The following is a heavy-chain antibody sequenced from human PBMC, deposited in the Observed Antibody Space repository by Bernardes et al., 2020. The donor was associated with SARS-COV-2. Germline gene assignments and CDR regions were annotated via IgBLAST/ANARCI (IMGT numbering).Heavy chain of an antibody. CDR1: GFTFSNYG. CDR2: IFYDGSNK. D-gene: IGHD2-15*01. Sequence: GGSLRLSCAASGFTFSNYGMHWVRQAPGKGLEWVAVIFYDGSNKYYADSVKGRFTISRDNSKNTLFLQMNSLRAEDTAVYYCARGEGSGSYFEYWGQGTVVTVSS. V-gene: IGHV3-33*01. CDR3: ARGEGSGSYFEY. J-gene: IGHJ4*02.